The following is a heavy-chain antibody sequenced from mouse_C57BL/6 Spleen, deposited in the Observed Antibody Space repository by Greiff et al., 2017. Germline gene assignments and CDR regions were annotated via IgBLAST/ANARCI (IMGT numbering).Heavy chain of an antibody. Sequence: VQLQESGAELARPGASVKMSCKASGYTFTSYTMHWVKQRPGQGLEWIGYINPSSGYTKYNQKFKDKATLTADKSSSTAYMQLSSLTSEDSAVYYCARGGIYYGSSYGEYYFDYWGQGTTLTVSS. D-gene: IGHD1-1*01. CDR1: GYTFTSYT. V-gene: IGHV1-4*01. CDR2: INPSSGYT. CDR3: ARGGIYYGSSYGEYYFDY. J-gene: IGHJ2*01.